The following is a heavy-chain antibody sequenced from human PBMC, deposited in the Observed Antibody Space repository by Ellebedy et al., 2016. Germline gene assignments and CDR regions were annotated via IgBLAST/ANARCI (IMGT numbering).Heavy chain of an antibody. D-gene: IGHD3-3*01. V-gene: IGHV4-31*03. CDR3: ARARFLEWLLSPGWFDP. CDR1: GGSISSGGYY. CDR2: IYYSGST. J-gene: IGHJ5*02. Sequence: SETLSLTXTVSGGSISSGGYYWSWIRQHPGKGLEWIGYIYYSGSTYYNPSLKSRVTISVDTSKNQFSLKLSSVTAADTAVYYCARARFLEWLLSPGWFDPWGQGTLVTVSS.